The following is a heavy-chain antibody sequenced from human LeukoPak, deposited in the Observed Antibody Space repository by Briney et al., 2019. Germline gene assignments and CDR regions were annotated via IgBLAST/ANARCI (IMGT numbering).Heavy chain of an antibody. V-gene: IGHV4-31*03. CDR2: IYCSGST. CDR3: ARGPSSGYSSSWYFDY. CDR1: GGSISSGGYY. D-gene: IGHD6-13*01. Sequence: PSQTLSLTCTVSGGSISSGGYYWSWIRQHPGKGLEWIGYIYCSGSTYYNPSLKSRVTISVDTSKNQFSLKLSSVTAADTAVYYCARGPSSGYSSSWYFDYWGQGTLVTVSS. J-gene: IGHJ4*02.